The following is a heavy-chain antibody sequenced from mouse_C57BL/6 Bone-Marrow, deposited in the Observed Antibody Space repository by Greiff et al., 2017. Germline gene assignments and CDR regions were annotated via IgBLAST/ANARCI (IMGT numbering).Heavy chain of an antibody. CDR1: GFTFSDYY. J-gene: IGHJ4*01. Sequence: EVHLVESGGGLVQPGGSLKLSCAASGFTFSDYYMYWVRQTPEKRLEWVAYISNGGGSTYYPDTVKGRFTISRDNAKNTLYLQMSRLKSEDTAMYYCARHRQLLRYGAMDYWGQGTSVTVSS. CDR2: ISNGGGST. V-gene: IGHV5-12*01. D-gene: IGHD1-1*01. CDR3: ARHRQLLRYGAMDY.